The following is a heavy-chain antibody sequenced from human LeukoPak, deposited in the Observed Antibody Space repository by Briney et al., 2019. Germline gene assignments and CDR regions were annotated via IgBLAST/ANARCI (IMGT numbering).Heavy chain of an antibody. CDR1: GFTFSSYE. V-gene: IGHV3-48*03. D-gene: IGHD6-6*01. CDR2: ISSSGSTI. Sequence: PGGSLRLSCAASGFTFSSYEMNWVRQAPGKGLEWVSYISSSGSTIYYADSVKGRFSISRDNAKNSLYLQMNSLRAEDTAVYYCVRDRPSYSSSPFDYWGQGTVVTVSS. CDR3: VRDRPSYSSSPFDY. J-gene: IGHJ4*02.